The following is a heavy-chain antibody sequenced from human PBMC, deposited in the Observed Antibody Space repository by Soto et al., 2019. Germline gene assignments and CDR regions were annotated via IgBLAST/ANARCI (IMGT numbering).Heavy chain of an antibody. J-gene: IGHJ6*02. CDR1: GFSFSSYS. Sequence: EVQLVESGGGLVQPGGSLRLSCGASGFSFSSYSMNCVRQAPGKGLEWVSSISSSSRYIYYADSVKGRFTISRDNAQNSLYLQMNSLRAEDTAVYYCARREGRDYYGMNVWGQGTTVTVSS. V-gene: IGHV3-21*01. CDR3: ARREGRDYYGMNV. CDR2: ISSSSRYI.